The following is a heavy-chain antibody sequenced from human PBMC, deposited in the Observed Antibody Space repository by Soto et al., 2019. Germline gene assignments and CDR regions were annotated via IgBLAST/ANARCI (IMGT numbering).Heavy chain of an antibody. Sequence: SETLSLTCTVSGGSISSGDYYWSWIRQPPGKGLEWIGYIYYSGSTYYNPSPKSRVTISVDTSKNQFSLKLSSVTAADTAVYYCARALEDIVVVPADMRQYYFDYWGQGTLVTVSS. CDR2: IYYSGST. V-gene: IGHV4-30-4*01. CDR3: ARALEDIVVVPADMRQYYFDY. CDR1: GGSISSGDYY. J-gene: IGHJ4*02. D-gene: IGHD2-2*01.